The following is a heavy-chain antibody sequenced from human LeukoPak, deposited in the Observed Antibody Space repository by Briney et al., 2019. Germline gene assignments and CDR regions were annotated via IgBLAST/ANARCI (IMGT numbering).Heavy chain of an antibody. CDR1: GFTFSSYP. J-gene: IGHJ4*02. CDR2: ISDNGGST. Sequence: PGGSLRLSCSASGFTFSSYPMHWVRQSPGKGQEYVSAISDNGGSTFYADSVKGRFTISRDDSKNTLYLQMRSLRAEDTALYYCVCPESGYSHGYGYWGQGTLVTVSS. CDR3: VCPESGYSHGYGY. D-gene: IGHD5-18*01. V-gene: IGHV3-64D*06.